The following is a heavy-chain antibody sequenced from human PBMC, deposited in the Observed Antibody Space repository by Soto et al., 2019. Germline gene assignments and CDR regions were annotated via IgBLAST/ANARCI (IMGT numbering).Heavy chain of an antibody. V-gene: IGHV4-30-4*01. CDR2: IYSSGDT. D-gene: IGHD7-27*01. CDR1: GASVSSGDYY. CDR3: ARRVTGGGGRFDP. Sequence: QVQLQVSGPGLVEPSQTLSLTCTVSGASVSSGDYYWTWIRQPPGKDLEWIGYIYSSGDTNYNPYLRSRVTMSKDTSKNQFSLKLSSVTAADTAVYYCARRVTGGGGRFDPWGQGTLVTVSS. J-gene: IGHJ5*02.